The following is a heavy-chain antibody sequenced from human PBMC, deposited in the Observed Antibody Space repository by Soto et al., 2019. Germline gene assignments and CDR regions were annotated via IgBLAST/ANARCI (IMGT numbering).Heavy chain of an antibody. CDR3: AHITYGSRSHTSSFDF. J-gene: IGHJ4*02. CDR1: GFSLSNRGVG. V-gene: IGHV2-5*02. CDR2: IYWDDDK. D-gene: IGHD3-10*01. Sequence: QITLKESGPTLVKPTQTLTLTCTFSGFSLSNRGVGVGWIRQPPGKALEWLALIYWDDDKRYSPSLKSRLTITKDTPKTPVVLTLTNMDPADTATYYSAHITYGSRSHTSSFDFWGQGTLVTVSS.